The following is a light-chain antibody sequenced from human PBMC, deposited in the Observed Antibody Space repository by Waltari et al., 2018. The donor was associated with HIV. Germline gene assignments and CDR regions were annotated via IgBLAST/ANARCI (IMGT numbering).Light chain of an antibody. CDR2: RNN. CDR3: AAWDDSLNGPDVV. CDR1: SPNIGSNT. J-gene: IGLJ2*01. Sequence: QSVLTQPPSASGTPGQRVTIPCSGSSPNIGSNTVNWYQQRPGTAPKLLIYRNNQRPSGVPDRFSGSKSGTSASLAISGLQSEDEADYYCAAWDDSLNGPDVVFGGGTKLTVL. V-gene: IGLV1-44*01.